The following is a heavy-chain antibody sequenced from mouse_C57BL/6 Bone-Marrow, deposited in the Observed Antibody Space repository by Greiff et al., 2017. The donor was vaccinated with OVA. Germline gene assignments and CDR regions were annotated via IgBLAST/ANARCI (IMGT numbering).Heavy chain of an antibody. CDR2: SRNKANDYTT. CDR3: ARDADYGSSDWYFDV. D-gene: IGHD1-1*01. J-gene: IGHJ1*03. V-gene: IGHV7-1*01. CDR1: GFTFSDFY. Sequence: EVQRVESGGGLVQSGRSLRLSCATSGFTFSDFYMEWVRQAPGKGLEWIAASRNKANDYTTEYSASVKGRFIVSRDTSQSILYLQMNALRAEDTAIYYCARDADYGSSDWYFDVWGTGTTVTVSS.